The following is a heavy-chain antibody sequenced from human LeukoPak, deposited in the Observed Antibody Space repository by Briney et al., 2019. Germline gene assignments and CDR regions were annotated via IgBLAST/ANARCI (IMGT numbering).Heavy chain of an antibody. D-gene: IGHD3-10*01. CDR3: AKVTGSGSYSANYYYGMDV. J-gene: IGHJ6*02. CDR1: GFTFSNFA. Sequence: GGSLRLSCAASGFTFSNFAMSWVRQAPGKGLEWVSVISGSGHTTYYADSVKGRFTISRDNSKKTLFLQMNSLRAEDTAVYYCAKVTGSGSYSANYYYGMDVWGQGTSVAVSS. V-gene: IGHV3-23*01. CDR2: ISGSGHTT.